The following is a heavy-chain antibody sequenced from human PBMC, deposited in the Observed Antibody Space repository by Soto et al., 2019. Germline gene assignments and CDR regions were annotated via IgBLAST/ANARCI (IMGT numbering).Heavy chain of an antibody. CDR2: INAGNGNT. J-gene: IGHJ3*02. CDR1: GYTFTSYA. CDR3: ARDRRRGYCSSTSCRDAFDI. V-gene: IGHV1-3*01. Sequence: GASVKVSCKASGYTFTSYAMHWVRQAPGQRLEWMGWINAGNGNTKYSRKFQGRVTITRDTSASTAYMELSSLRSEDTAVYYCARDRRRGYCSSTSCRDAFDIWGQGTMVTVSS. D-gene: IGHD2-2*01.